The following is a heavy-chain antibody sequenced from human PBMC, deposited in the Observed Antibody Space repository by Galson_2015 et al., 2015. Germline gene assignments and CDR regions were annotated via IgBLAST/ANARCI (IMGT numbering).Heavy chain of an antibody. J-gene: IGHJ4*02. V-gene: IGHV4-61*02. D-gene: IGHD6-19*01. CDR3: ARGGNTSGRYYFDY. CDR1: GGSISRGSYY. Sequence: LSLTCAVSGGSISRGSYYWSWFRQPAGKGLEWIGRIYTTGSTNYNPSLKSRVTISVDTSKNQFSLKLNSVTAADTAVYYCARGGNTSGRYYFDYWGQGTLVTVSS. CDR2: IYTTGST.